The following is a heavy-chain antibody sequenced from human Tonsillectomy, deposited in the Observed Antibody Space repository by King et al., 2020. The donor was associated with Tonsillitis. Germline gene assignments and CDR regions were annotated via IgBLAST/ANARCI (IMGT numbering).Heavy chain of an antibody. J-gene: IGHJ4*02. CDR2: MYYSGTI. Sequence: QLQESGPGVVKPSETLSLTCTVSGGSISSSDHYWAWIRQPPGKGLEWIGYMYYSGTIFYNPSLKSRITISGGTSENRFSLKWSSVTAADTAVYFCARSVSGSFDYWGQGAPVTVSS. CDR3: ARSVSGSFDY. CDR1: GGSISSSDHY. D-gene: IGHD1-26*01. V-gene: IGHV4-39*01.